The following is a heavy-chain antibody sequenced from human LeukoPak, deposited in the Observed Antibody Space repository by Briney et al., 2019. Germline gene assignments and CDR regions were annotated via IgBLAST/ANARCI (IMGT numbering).Heavy chain of an antibody. V-gene: IGHV3-9*01. CDR1: GFSFVDYA. CDR3: ARGARYDSRCYFDY. J-gene: IGHJ4*02. Sequence: TARSMSLSCAASGFSFVDYAMHWVRQVAGKGLEWVSGTSRDGGSIGYGDSVKGRFTISRDNAKNSLYLQMDRLRAEDTALYYCARGARYDSRCYFDYWRQGTLVSVSS. D-gene: IGHD3-22*01. CDR2: TSRDGGSI.